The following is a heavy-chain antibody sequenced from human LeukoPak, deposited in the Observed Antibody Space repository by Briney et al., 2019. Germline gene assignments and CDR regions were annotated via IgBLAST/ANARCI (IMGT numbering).Heavy chain of an antibody. V-gene: IGHV3-21*01. CDR2: ITDSSNYI. CDR1: GFTFSTYS. D-gene: IGHD3-22*01. Sequence: PGGSLRLSCAASGFTFSTYSMNWVRQAPGKGLEWVSSITDSSNYIYYADSVKGRFTISRDNAKNSLYLQVNSLRAEDTAVYYCARGFRYHYDSSGYFDYWGQGTLSPSPQ. J-gene: IGHJ4*02. CDR3: ARGFRYHYDSSGYFDY.